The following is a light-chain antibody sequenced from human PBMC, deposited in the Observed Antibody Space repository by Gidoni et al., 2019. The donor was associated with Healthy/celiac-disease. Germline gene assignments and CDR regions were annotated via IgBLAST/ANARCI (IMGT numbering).Light chain of an antibody. CDR1: QRSSSY. J-gene: IGKJ1*01. CDR3: QQSYSTWT. Sequence: IQMTPSPSSLSASVGDRVTITCRASQRSSSYLNWYQQKTGKAAKLLIYAASSLQSGVTSRFSGSGSGTDFTLTISSLQPEDVATYYCQQSYSTWTFGQGTKVEIK. CDR2: AAS. V-gene: IGKV1-39*01.